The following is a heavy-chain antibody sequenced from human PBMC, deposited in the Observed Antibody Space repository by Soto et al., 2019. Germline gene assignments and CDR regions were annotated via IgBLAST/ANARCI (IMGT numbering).Heavy chain of an antibody. CDR2: ISAGGGNT. CDR3: AKGDTTTLGDAFDI. J-gene: IGHJ3*02. Sequence: EVQLLESGGGLVRPGGSLRLSCTASRFTFSSYAMNWVRQAPGKGLEWVSGISAGGGNTYYADSVKGRFTISRDNSKNTLYLQMSSLRAEDTAVYYCAKGDTTTLGDAFDIWGQGTMVTVSS. V-gene: IGHV3-23*01. D-gene: IGHD3-16*01. CDR1: RFTFSSYA.